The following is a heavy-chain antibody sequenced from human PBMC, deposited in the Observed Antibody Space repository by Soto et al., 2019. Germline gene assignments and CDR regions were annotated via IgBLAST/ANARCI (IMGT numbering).Heavy chain of an antibody. Sequence: QVHLVQSGVEVKTPGASVKVSCQASGYTFFTYDISWVRQAPGQGLEWMGWISTYSGDTKYAQKFQGRVTMTTDTSTTTAYLELRSLRSDDTAVYYCARHHGHPTSENWFDPWGQGTLVTGSS. CDR3: ARHHGHPTSENWFDP. CDR2: ISTYSGDT. V-gene: IGHV1-18*01. CDR1: GYTFFTYD. J-gene: IGHJ5*02. D-gene: IGHD4-17*01.